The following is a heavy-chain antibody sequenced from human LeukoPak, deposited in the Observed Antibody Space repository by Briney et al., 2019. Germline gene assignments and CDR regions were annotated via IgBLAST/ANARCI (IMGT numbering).Heavy chain of an antibody. Sequence: PGGSLRLSCAASGFTFSSSGMHWVRQAPGKGLEWVAVISYDGSNKYYADSVKGLFTISRDNSKNTLYLQLDSLRAEDTAVYYCAREPYGYCSSTSCSGYMDVWGKGTTVTVSS. J-gene: IGHJ6*03. CDR2: ISYDGSNK. CDR3: AREPYGYCSSTSCSGYMDV. CDR1: GFTFSSSG. V-gene: IGHV3-30*03. D-gene: IGHD2-2*03.